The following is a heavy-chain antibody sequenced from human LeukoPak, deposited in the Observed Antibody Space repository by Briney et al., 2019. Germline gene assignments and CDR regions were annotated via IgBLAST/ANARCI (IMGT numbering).Heavy chain of an antibody. CDR2: IYHSGST. V-gene: IGHV4-4*02. D-gene: IGHD6-6*01. Sequence: SETLSLTCAVSGGSISSSNWWSCVRQAPGKGLEWIGEIYHSGSTNYNPSLKSRVTISVDKSKNQFSLKLSSVTAADTAVYYCARDLEYSSSSPLDYWGQGTLVTVSS. CDR3: ARDLEYSSSSPLDY. J-gene: IGHJ4*02. CDR1: GGSISSSNW.